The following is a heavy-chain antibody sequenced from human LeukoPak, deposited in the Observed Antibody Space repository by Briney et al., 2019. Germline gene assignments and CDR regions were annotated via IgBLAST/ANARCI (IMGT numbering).Heavy chain of an antibody. CDR2: IYSGGST. D-gene: IGHD3-22*01. Sequence: TGGSLRLSCAASGFSVSNSFMTWVRQAPGKGLEWVSVIYSGGSTHYADSVKGRFTISRDNSKNTMYLQMNSLRAEDTAMYYCARYYYDSSGRDNWFDPWAREPWSPSPQ. V-gene: IGHV3-66*01. J-gene: IGHJ5*02. CDR3: ARYYYDSSGRDNWFDP. CDR1: GFSVSNSF.